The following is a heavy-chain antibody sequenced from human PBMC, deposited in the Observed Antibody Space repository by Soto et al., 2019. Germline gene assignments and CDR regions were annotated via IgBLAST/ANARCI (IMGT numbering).Heavy chain of an antibody. CDR3: AQERMSGGRRFYFDS. CDR1: GFTFSNAW. Sequence: EVQLVESGGGLVKPGGSPRLSCAASGFTFSNAWMSWVRQAPGKGLEWVGRIKSNTDGATTDYTAPVKGRFTISRDNAKDSLYLQMNSLRAEDTALYYCAQERMSGGRRFYFDSWGQGTLVTVSS. CDR2: IKSNTDGATT. J-gene: IGHJ4*02. D-gene: IGHD2-15*01. V-gene: IGHV3-15*05.